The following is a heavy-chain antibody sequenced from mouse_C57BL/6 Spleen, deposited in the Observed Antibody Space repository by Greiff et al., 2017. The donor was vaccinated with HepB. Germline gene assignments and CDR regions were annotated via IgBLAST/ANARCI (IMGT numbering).Heavy chain of an antibody. CDR2: IYPRSGNT. J-gene: IGHJ3*01. CDR3: ARGGLFDYDGGKAHFAY. V-gene: IGHV1-81*01. CDR1: GYTFTSYG. D-gene: IGHD2-4*01. Sequence: QVQLQQSGAELARPGASVKLSCKASGYTFTSYGISWVKQRTGQGLEWIGEIYPRSGNTYYNEKFKGKATLTADKSSSTAYMELRSLTSEDSAVYFCARGGLFDYDGGKAHFAYWGQGTLVTVSA.